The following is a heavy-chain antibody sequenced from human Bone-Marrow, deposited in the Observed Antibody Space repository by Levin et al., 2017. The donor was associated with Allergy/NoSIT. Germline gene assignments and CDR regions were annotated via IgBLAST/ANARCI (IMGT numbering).Heavy chain of an antibody. D-gene: IGHD3-9*01. CDR3: ARETSYSFDP. CDR2: ISTTGSTT. J-gene: IGHJ5*02. V-gene: IGHV3-11*01. CDR1: GFSFSGYY. Sequence: GGSLRLSCAASGFSFSGYYMIWIRQAPGKGLEWVSFISTTGSTTYYADSVKGRFTISRDNAKNSLYLQMNSLRAEDTAVYYCARETSYSFDPWGQGTLVTVSS.